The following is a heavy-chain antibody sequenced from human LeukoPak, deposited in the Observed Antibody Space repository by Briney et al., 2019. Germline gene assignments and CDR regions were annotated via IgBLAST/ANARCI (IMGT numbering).Heavy chain of an antibody. J-gene: IGHJ3*02. D-gene: IGHD3-3*01. CDR1: GGTFSSYA. CDR2: IIPIFGTA. Sequence: SVKVSCKASGGTFSSYAISWVRQAPGQGLEWMGGIIPIFGTANYAQKFQGRVTITADKSTSTAYMELSSLRSEDTAVYYCASQAVFGVADDAFDIWGQGTMVTVSS. CDR3: ASQAVFGVADDAFDI. V-gene: IGHV1-69*06.